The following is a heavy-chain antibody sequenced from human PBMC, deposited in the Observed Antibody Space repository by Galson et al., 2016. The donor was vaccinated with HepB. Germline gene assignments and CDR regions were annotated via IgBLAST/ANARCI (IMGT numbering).Heavy chain of an antibody. Sequence: ETLSLTCAVSGGSISSSNWWSWVRQPPGKGLEWIGEIYHSGSTHYNPSLKSRVTISIDNSKNPLSRNLTSVTAGDTAVNSCGRGGGGFLQWPHGFDIWGQGTMVTVSS. D-gene: IGHD3-3*01. V-gene: IGHV4-4*01. CDR2: IYHSGST. CDR3: GRGGGGFLQWPHGFDI. CDR1: GGSISSSNW. J-gene: IGHJ3*02.